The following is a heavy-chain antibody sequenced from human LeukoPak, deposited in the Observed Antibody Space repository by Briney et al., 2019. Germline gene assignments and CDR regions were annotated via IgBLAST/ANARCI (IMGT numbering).Heavy chain of an antibody. Sequence: SGGSLRLSCAASGFTFSSYSMNWVRQAPGKGLEWVSGITGSGGSTYHADSVKGRFTISRDNSKNTLYLQMNSLRAEDTAIYYCARDERLLSFLKWGQGTLVTVSS. CDR1: GFTFSSYS. V-gene: IGHV3-23*01. CDR3: ARDERLLSFLK. CDR2: ITGSGGST. J-gene: IGHJ4*02. D-gene: IGHD3-3*01.